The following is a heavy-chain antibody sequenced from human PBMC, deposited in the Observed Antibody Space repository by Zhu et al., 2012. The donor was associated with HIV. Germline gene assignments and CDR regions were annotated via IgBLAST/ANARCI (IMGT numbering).Heavy chain of an antibody. D-gene: IGHD6-19*01. CDR1: RVSFSSYY. Sequence: QVQLQESGPGLVKPSETLSLTCSVSRVSFSSYYWNWIRQSAGKGLEWIGRIYSSGSTNYNPFLKSRATMSVDTSKNQFSLKLSSVTAADTAVYYCARELGAVTGRVYYYGMDVWGPRDHGHRLL. J-gene: IGHJ6*01. CDR2: IYSSGST. V-gene: IGHV4-4*07. CDR3: ARELGAVTGRVYYYGMDV.